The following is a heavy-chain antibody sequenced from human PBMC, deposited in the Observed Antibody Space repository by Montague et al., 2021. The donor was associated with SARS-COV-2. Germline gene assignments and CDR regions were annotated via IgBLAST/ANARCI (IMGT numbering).Heavy chain of an antibody. CDR3: ARGRRRYNWRDETSYYYGMDV. CDR2: INHSGST. Sequence: LVKPTQTLTLTCTFSGFSLSTSGMCVSWIRQPPGKALEWLGEINHSGSTNYNPSLKSRVTISLDTSKNQFSLKLSSVTAADTAVYYCARGRRRYNWRDETSYYYGMDVWGQGTTVTVSS. D-gene: IGHD1-20*01. J-gene: IGHJ6*02. CDR1: GFSLSTSGMC. V-gene: IGHV4-30-2*01.